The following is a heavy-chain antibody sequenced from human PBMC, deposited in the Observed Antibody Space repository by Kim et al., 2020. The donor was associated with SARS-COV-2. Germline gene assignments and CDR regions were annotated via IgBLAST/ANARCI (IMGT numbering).Heavy chain of an antibody. CDR1: GGSISTYY. CDR3: ARGMGAMAIFDS. CDR2: IYYSGRT. Sequence: SETLSLTCTVYGGSISTYYWSWIRLLPGKGLEWIGYIYYSGRTSYNPSLKSRLTVSVDTSKNQFYLKLSSVTAADTAVYYCARGMGAMAIFDSCGQGTLV. V-gene: IGHV4-59*01. J-gene: IGHJ4*02. D-gene: IGHD1-26*01.